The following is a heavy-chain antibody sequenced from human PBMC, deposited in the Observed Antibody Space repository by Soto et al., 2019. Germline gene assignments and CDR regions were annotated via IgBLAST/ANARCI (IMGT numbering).Heavy chain of an antibody. Sequence: QVQLQESGPGLVKPSETLSLTCTVSGGSISSYYWRWIRQPPGKGLEWIGYIYYSGSTNYNPSLKSRVTISVDTSKNQFSLKLSSVTAADTAVYYCARELFGRSVWFDPWGQGTLVTVSS. CDR2: IYYSGST. J-gene: IGHJ5*02. D-gene: IGHD3-10*01. CDR3: ARELFGRSVWFDP. CDR1: GGSISSYY. V-gene: IGHV4-59*01.